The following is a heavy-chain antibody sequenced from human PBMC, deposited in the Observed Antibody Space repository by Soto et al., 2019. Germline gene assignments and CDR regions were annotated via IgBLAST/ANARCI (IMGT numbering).Heavy chain of an antibody. Sequence: EVQLLESGGGLVQPGGSPRLSCAASGFTFSSYAMSWVRQAPGKGLEWVSAISGSGGSTYYADSVKGRFTISRDNSKNTLYLQMNSLRAEDTAVYYCAKDEGMLYLIYYFDYWGQGTLVTVSS. V-gene: IGHV3-23*01. CDR3: AKDEGMLYLIYYFDY. CDR2: ISGSGGST. D-gene: IGHD2-8*01. CDR1: GFTFSSYA. J-gene: IGHJ4*02.